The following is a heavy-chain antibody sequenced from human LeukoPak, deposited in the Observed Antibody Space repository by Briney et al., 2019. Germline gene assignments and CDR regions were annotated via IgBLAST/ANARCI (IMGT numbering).Heavy chain of an antibody. CDR2: IYTSGST. CDR1: GGSISSGSYY. Sequence: SQTLSLTCTVSGGSISSGSYYWSWIRQPAGKGLEWIGRIYTSGSTNYNPSLKSRVTISVDTSKNQFSLKLSSVTAADTAVYYCARDLPSISPSYYFDYWGQGALVTVSS. V-gene: IGHV4-61*02. J-gene: IGHJ4*02. CDR3: ARDLPSISPSYYFDY. D-gene: IGHD3-9*01.